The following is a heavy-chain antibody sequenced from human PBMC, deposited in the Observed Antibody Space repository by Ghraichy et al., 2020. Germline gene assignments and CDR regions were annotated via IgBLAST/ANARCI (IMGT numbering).Heavy chain of an antibody. CDR3: AKDGGSGSYLGYYYYYMDV. CDR1: GFTFSSYA. CDR2: ISGSGGST. V-gene: IGHV3-23*01. J-gene: IGHJ6*03. D-gene: IGHD1-26*01. Sequence: GGSLRLSCAASGFTFSSYAMSWVRQAPGKGLEWVSAISGSGGSTYYADSVKGRFTISRDNSKNTLYLQMNSLRAEDTAVYYCAKDGGSGSYLGYYYYYMDVWGKGTTVTVSS.